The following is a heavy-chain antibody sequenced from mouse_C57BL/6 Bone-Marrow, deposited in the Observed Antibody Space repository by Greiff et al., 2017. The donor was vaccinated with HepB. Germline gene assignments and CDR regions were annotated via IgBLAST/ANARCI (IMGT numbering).Heavy chain of an antibody. CDR3: TLYYGSSYGYFDV. D-gene: IGHD1-1*01. J-gene: IGHJ1*03. CDR2: IYPRSGNT. V-gene: IGHV1-81*01. Sequence: QVQLQQSGAELARPGASVKLSCKASGYTFTSYGISWVKQRTGQGLEWIGEIYPRSGNTYYNEKFKGKATLTADTSSNTAYLQLSSLTSEDTAVYYCTLYYGSSYGYFDVWGTGTTVTVSS. CDR1: GYTFTSYG.